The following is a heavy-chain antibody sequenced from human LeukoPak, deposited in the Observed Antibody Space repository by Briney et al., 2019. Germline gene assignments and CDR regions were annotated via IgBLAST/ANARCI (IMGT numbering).Heavy chain of an antibody. D-gene: IGHD1-26*01. V-gene: IGHV3-15*01. Sequence: GGSLRLSCAASGFTLSNAWMSWVRQAPGKGLEWVGRIKGKTDGGTTDYAAPVKGRFTISRDDSKNTLYLQMNSLKTEDTAVYYCTTDFSGSYYATEYWGQGTLVTVSS. CDR1: GFTLSNAW. J-gene: IGHJ4*02. CDR2: IKGKTDGGTT. CDR3: TTDFSGSYYATEY.